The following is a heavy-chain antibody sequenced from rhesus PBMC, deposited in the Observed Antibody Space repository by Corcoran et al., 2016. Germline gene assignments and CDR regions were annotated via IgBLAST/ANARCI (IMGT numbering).Heavy chain of an antibody. CDR1: GGSISGYY. Sequence: QLQLQESGPGLVKPSATLSLTCAVSGGSISGYYWRWIRQPPGKGLEWIGQIYGGSGSTYYNPSSKSRVTVSKDTSKNQFSLKLSSVTAADTAVYDCARDSGSYFDYWGQGVRVTVSS. V-gene: IGHV4S7*01. D-gene: IGHD3-16*01. CDR2: IYGGSGST. CDR3: ARDSGSYFDY. J-gene: IGHJ4*01.